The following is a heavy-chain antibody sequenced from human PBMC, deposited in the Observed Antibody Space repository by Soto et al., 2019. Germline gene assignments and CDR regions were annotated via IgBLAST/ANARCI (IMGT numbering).Heavy chain of an antibody. CDR2: MNPNTGDA. J-gene: IGHJ5*02. V-gene: IGHV1-8*01. Sequence: ASVKVSCKASGYTFTSYNINWVRQATGQGLEWMGWMNPNTGDAGYAERFQGRVTMTRNTAINTAFMELSSLTSEDTATYYCLRGRDYAFWGGLNRFDPWGQGTLVTVSS. CDR1: GYTFTSYN. D-gene: IGHD3-3*01. CDR3: LRGRDYAFWGGLNRFDP.